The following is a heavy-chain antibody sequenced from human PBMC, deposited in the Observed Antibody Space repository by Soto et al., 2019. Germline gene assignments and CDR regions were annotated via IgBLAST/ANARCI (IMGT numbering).Heavy chain of an antibody. V-gene: IGHV1-2*02. Sequence: ASVKVSCKASGYTFTGYYMHWVRQAPGQGLEWMGWINPNSGGTNYAQKFQGRVTMTRDTSISTAYMELSRLRSDDTAVYYCARVFDAPFGVVTNYYYYYGMDVWGQGTTVTVSS. CDR1: GYTFTGYY. J-gene: IGHJ6*02. CDR3: ARVFDAPFGVVTNYYYYYGMDV. D-gene: IGHD3-3*01. CDR2: INPNSGGT.